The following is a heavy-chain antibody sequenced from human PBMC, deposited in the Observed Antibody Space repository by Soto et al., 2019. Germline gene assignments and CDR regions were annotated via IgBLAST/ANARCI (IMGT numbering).Heavy chain of an antibody. CDR1: GYTFTSYA. CDR3: AGGTLRYFDWLLSGFFDY. D-gene: IGHD3-9*01. Sequence: ASVKVSCKASGYTFTSYAMHWVRQAPGQRLEWMGWINAGNGNTKYSQKFQGRVTITRDTSASTAYMELSSLRSEDTAVYYCAGGTLRYFDWLLSGFFDYWGQGTLVTVSS. V-gene: IGHV1-3*01. CDR2: INAGNGNT. J-gene: IGHJ4*02.